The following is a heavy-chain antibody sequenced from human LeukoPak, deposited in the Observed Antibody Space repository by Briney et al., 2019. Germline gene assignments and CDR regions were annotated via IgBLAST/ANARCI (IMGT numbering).Heavy chain of an antibody. V-gene: IGHV4-38-2*02. D-gene: IGHD6-13*01. CDR2: IYHTGST. CDR3: ARAYSSSWYFNWFDP. J-gene: IGHJ5*02. Sequence: SETLSLTCTVSGYSISSGYYWAWIRQPPGKGLEWIGNIYHTGSTYYNPSLKSRVTISVDTSKNQFSLKLSSVTAAGTAVYYCARAYSSSWYFNWFDPWGQGTLVTVSS. CDR1: GYSISSGYY.